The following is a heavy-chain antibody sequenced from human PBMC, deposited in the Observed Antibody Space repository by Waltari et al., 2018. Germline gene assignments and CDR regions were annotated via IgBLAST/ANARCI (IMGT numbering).Heavy chain of an antibody. V-gene: IGHV4-59*11. CDR3: ARVAATQTDLDY. J-gene: IGHJ4*02. CDR2: IYYSGST. Sequence: QVQLQESGPGLVKPSETLSLTCTVSGGSISSHYWSWIRQPPGKGLEWIGYIYYSGSTNYNPSLKSRVTISVDTSKNQFSLKLSSVTAADTAVYYCARVAATQTDLDYWGQGTLVTVSS. D-gene: IGHD2-15*01. CDR1: GGSISSHY.